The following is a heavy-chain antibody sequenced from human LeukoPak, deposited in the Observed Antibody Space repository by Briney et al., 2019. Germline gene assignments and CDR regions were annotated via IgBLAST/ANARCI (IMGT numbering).Heavy chain of an antibody. CDR2: IFYIGSP. J-gene: IGHJ4*02. CDR3: AREGSRRGHFDD. Sequence: SETLSLTCTVSGGSITSYYWSWIRQPPGKGLEWVGYIFYIGSPNYNPSLQSRVTISVDTSKNQFSLRLSSVTAADTAVYYCAREGSRRGHFDDWGQGTRVTVSS. D-gene: IGHD1-26*01. V-gene: IGHV4-59*12. CDR1: GGSITSYY.